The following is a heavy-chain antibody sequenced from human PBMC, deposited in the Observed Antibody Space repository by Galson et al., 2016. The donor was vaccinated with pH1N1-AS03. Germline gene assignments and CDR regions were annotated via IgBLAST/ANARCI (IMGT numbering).Heavy chain of an antibody. CDR2: INTDSGVT. J-gene: IGHJ4*02. V-gene: IGHV1-2*04. Sequence: SVKVSCKASGYIFTGFYVHWVRQAPGQGLEWMGWINTDSGVTNYAQKFEAWITMTRDTSVSTAYMELYGLKSDDTAVYYCAKDDYSSAWYGGISDYWGQGTLVTVSS. D-gene: IGHD6-19*01. CDR1: GYIFTGFY. CDR3: AKDDYSSAWYGGISDY.